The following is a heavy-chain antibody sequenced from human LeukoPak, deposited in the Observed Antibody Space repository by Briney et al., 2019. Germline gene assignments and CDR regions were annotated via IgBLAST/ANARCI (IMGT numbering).Heavy chain of an antibody. CDR1: GYSISSGYY. CDR3: ARHDDGSGFSV. V-gene: IGHV4-38-2*01. CDR2: IYHSGST. D-gene: IGHD3-22*01. Sequence: SETLSLTCAVSGYSISSGYYWGWIRQPPGKGLEWIGSIYHSGSTYYNPSLKSRVTISVDTSKNQFSLKLSSVTAADTAVYYCARHDDGSGFSVWGQGTLVTVSS. J-gene: IGHJ4*02.